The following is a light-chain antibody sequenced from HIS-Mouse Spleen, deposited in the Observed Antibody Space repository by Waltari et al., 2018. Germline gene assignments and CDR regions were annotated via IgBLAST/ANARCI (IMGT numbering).Light chain of an antibody. Sequence: SYVLTQPPPASVAPGKTARTTCGGNNIGSRSVHWYQQKPGQAPVLGVYDDSDRPSGIPERFSGSNSGNTATLTISRVEAGDEADDYCQVWDSSSDHVVFGGGTKLTVL. CDR3: QVWDSSSDHVV. CDR1: NIGSRS. CDR2: DDS. V-gene: IGLV3-21*03. J-gene: IGLJ2*01.